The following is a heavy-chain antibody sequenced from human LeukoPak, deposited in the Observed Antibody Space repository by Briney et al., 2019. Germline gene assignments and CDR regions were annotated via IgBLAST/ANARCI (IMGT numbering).Heavy chain of an antibody. D-gene: IGHD5-18*01. CDR1: GYTFTSYY. Sequence: ASVKVSCKASGYTFTSYYMHWVRQAPGQGLEWMGIINPSGGSTSYAQKFQGRVTMTRDTSTSTVYMELSSLRSEDTAVYYCVRVGSGYSYGSPFDYWGQGTLVTVSS. J-gene: IGHJ4*02. CDR2: INPSGGST. V-gene: IGHV1-46*01. CDR3: VRVGSGYSYGSPFDY.